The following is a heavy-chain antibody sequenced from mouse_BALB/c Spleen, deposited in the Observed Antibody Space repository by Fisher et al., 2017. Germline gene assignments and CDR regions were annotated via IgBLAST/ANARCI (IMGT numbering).Heavy chain of an antibody. CDR3: ARSAYRDGYAMDY. Sequence: KFKGKATLTVDKSSSTAYMHLNSLTSEDSAVYYCARSAYRDGYAMDYWGQGTSVTVSS. V-gene: IGHV1S135*01. D-gene: IGHD1-2*01. J-gene: IGHJ4*01.